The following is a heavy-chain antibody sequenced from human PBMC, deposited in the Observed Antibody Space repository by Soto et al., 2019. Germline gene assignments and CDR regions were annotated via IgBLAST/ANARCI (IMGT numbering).Heavy chain of an antibody. CDR3: TRVPMMYDGAGTYGYFDS. CDR1: GGSFTGYY. CDR2: INHGGST. D-gene: IGHD3-10*01. Sequence: QVQLQQWGAGLLKPSETLSLTCAVHGGSFTGYYWSWIRQPPGTALEWVGEINHGGSTNYNPSLKSRVTISIDTSKNQFSLNLTSVTAADTAFYYCTRVPMMYDGAGTYGYFDSWGQGTLVTVSS. J-gene: IGHJ4*02. V-gene: IGHV4-34*01.